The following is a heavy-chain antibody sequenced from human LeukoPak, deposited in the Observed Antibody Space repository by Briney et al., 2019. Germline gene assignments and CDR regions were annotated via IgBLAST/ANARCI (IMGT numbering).Heavy chain of an antibody. J-gene: IGHJ6*02. CDR1: GFTFSSYA. CDR2: ISGSGGST. CDR3: ARTRITMVRGVNHPHYYYYGMDV. Sequence: PGGSLRLSCTASGFTFSSYAMSWVRQAPGKGLEWVSAISGSGGSTYYADSVKGRFTISRDNSKNTLYLQMNSLRAEDTAVYYCARTRITMVRGVNHPHYYYYGMDVWGQGTTVTVSS. D-gene: IGHD3-10*01. V-gene: IGHV3-23*01.